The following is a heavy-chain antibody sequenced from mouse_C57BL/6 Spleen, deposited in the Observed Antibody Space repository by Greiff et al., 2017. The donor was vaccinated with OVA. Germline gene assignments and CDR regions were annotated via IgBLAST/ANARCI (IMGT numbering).Heavy chain of an antibody. J-gene: IGHJ1*03. V-gene: IGHV5-17*01. CDR1: GFTFSDYG. CDR3: AKGGYYGSSHWYFDV. CDR2: ISSGSSTI. Sequence: EVQRVESGGGLVKPGGSLKLSCAASGFTFSDYGMHWVRQAPEKGLEWVAYISSGSSTIYYADTVKGRFTISRDNAKNTLFLQMTSLRSEDTAMYYCAKGGYYGSSHWYFDVWGTGTTVTVSS. D-gene: IGHD1-1*01.